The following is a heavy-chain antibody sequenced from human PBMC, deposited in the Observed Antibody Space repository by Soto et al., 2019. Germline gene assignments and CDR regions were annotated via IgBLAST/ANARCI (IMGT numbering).Heavy chain of an antibody. CDR2: INPSGGST. V-gene: IGHV1-46*01. Sequence: QVQLVQSGAEVKKPGASVKVSCKASGYTFTSCEMYWVRQAPGQGLEWMGIINPSGGSTTYAQKFQGRVTMTRDTSTSTVYMELSSLRSEDTAVYYCARDRRDGYNTFDYWGQGTLVTVSS. CDR1: GYTFTSCE. D-gene: IGHD5-12*01. J-gene: IGHJ4*02. CDR3: ARDRRDGYNTFDY.